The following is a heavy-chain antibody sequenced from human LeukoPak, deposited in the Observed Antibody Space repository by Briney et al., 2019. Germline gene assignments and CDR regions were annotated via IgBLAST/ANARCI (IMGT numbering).Heavy chain of an antibody. CDR2: ISGSGGST. Sequence: GGSLRLSCAASGFTFSSYAMSWVRQAPGKGLEWVSAISGSGGSTYYADSVKGRFTISRDNSKNTLYLQMNSLRAEDTAVYYCAKDLPGDDILTGSDSGSNDAFDIWGQGTMVTVSS. V-gene: IGHV3-23*01. D-gene: IGHD3-9*01. CDR3: AKDLPGDDILTGSDSGSNDAFDI. CDR1: GFTFSSYA. J-gene: IGHJ3*02.